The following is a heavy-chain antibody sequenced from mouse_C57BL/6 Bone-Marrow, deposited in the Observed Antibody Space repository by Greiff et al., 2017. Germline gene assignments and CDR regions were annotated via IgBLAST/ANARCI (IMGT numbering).Heavy chain of an antibody. CDR1: GYSITSGYY. Sequence: DVPLQESGPGLVKPSQSLSLTCSVTGYSITSGYYWNWIRQFPGNKLEWRGYISYDGSNNYNPSLKNRISITRDTSKNQFFLKLNSVTTEDTATYYCARGTTYSFAYWGQGTLVTVSA. V-gene: IGHV3-6*01. J-gene: IGHJ3*01. D-gene: IGHD2-10*01. CDR2: ISYDGSN. CDR3: ARGTTYSFAY.